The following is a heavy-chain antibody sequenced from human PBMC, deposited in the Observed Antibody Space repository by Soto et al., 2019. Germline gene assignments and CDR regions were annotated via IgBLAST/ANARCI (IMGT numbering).Heavy chain of an antibody. J-gene: IGHJ3*01. D-gene: IGHD3-16*01. CDR3: TRGLGSLDPFDA. CDR1: GFTFSSYG. CDR2: IWGYGSNK. Sequence: HPGGSLRLSCAASGFTFSSYGMHWVRQAPGKGLEWVAGIWGYGSNKYYADSVKGRFTISRDDSKNALYLQMNSLRADDTAVYHCTRGLGSLDPFDAWGPGTRVTVSS. V-gene: IGHV3-33*01.